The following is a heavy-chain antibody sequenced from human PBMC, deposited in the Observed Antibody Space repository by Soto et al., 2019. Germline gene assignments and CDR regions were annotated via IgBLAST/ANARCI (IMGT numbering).Heavy chain of an antibody. Sequence: SVKVSCKASGCTFSSYAISWVRQAPGQGLEWMGGIIPIFGTANYAQKFQGRVTITADESTSTAYMELSSLRSEDTAVYYCARHERRYYYDSSGYYYYFDYWGQGTLVTVSS. V-gene: IGHV1-69*13. CDR3: ARHERRYYYDSSGYYYYFDY. CDR2: IIPIFGTA. J-gene: IGHJ4*02. CDR1: GCTFSSYA. D-gene: IGHD3-22*01.